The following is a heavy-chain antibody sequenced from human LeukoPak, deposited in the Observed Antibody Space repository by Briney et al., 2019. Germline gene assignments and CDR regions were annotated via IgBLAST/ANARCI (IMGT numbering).Heavy chain of an antibody. Sequence: GGSLRLSCAASGFTFSSYGMHWVRQAPGKGLEWVAVIWYDGSKKYYADSVEGRFTISRDNSQNTVYLQMNTLRAEDTAVYYCARDRAVRYFDYWGQGTLVTVSS. CDR1: GFTFSSYG. J-gene: IGHJ4*02. CDR3: ARDRAVRYFDY. D-gene: IGHD3-10*01. V-gene: IGHV3-33*08. CDR2: IWYDGSKK.